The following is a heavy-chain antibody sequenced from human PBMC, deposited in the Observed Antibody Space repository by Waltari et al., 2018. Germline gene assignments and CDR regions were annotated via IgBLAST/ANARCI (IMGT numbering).Heavy chain of an antibody. D-gene: IGHD6-13*01. V-gene: IGHV1-2*06. CDR3: AREAAAAGSFDY. Sequence: QVQLVQSGAEVKKPGASVKVSCTASGYTFTGYHLPWVRQAPGQGLEWMGRINPNSGGTNYAQKFQGRVTMTRDTSISTAYMELSRLRSDDTAVYYCAREAAAAGSFDYWGQGTLVTVSS. J-gene: IGHJ4*02. CDR1: GYTFTGYH. CDR2: INPNSGGT.